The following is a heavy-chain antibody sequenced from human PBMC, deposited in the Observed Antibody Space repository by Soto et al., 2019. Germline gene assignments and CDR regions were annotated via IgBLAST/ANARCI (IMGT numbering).Heavy chain of an antibody. Sequence: SVKVSCKASGGAFYTYTFSWVRQAPGQGLEWMGSITPIYPTTNYAERFQGRLTITADGSTHTAYMDLTSLTSEDTAVYYCARIPRYSFPTSDDLDSWGQGTLVTVSS. J-gene: IGHJ4*02. V-gene: IGHV1-69*13. CDR2: ITPIYPTT. D-gene: IGHD5-18*01. CDR3: ARIPRYSFPTSDDLDS. CDR1: GGAFYTYT.